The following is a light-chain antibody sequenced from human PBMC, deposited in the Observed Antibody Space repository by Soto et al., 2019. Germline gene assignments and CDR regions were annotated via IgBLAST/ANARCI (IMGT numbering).Light chain of an antibody. CDR3: HQYSRCPWT. V-gene: IGKV1-5*03. CDR2: NAS. Sequence: QMTQSPSTLSASEGDRVTITCWASQSVGSWLAWHQQKPGRAPKVLVYNASNLQDGVPSRFSGSGSGTEFTLTISSLQPDDVATYFCHQYSRCPWTFGQGTKVEIK. J-gene: IGKJ1*01. CDR1: QSVGSW.